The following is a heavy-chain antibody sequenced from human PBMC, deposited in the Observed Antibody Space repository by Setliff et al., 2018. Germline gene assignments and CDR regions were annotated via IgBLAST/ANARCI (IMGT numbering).Heavy chain of an antibody. D-gene: IGHD2-21*01. CDR1: GGSFSGYQ. CDR3: ARAQVVFAISAPVWYFEV. CDR2: INHSGST. Sequence: SETLSLTCAVYGGSFSGYQWSWIRQPPGKGLEWIGEINHSGSTNYNPSFKSRVSISVEKSKNQFSLKLTSVTAADTAVYYCARAQVVFAISAPVWYFEVWGRGTQVTVSS. V-gene: IGHV4-34*01. J-gene: IGHJ2*01.